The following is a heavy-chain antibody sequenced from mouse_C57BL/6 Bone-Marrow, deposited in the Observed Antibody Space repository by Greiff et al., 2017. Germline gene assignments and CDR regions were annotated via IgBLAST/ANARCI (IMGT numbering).Heavy chain of an antibody. Sequence: EVQLVESGGGLVQPGGSLSLSCAASGFTFTDYYMSWVRQPPGKALEWLGFIRNKANGYTTEYSASVKGRFTISRDNSQSILYLQLNALRAEDSATYDGARSNTGVATDWCFDVWGTGTTVTVSS. CDR3: ARSNTGVATDWCFDV. V-gene: IGHV7-3*01. J-gene: IGHJ1*03. CDR1: GFTFTDYY. D-gene: IGHD1-1*01. CDR2: IRNKANGYTT.